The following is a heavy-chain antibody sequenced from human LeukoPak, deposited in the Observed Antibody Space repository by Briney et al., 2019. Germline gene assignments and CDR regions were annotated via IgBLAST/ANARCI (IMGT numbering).Heavy chain of an antibody. CDR3: ARAALILATTVVDY. CDR1: GYTFTSYG. D-gene: IGHD4-11*01. J-gene: IGHJ4*02. V-gene: IGHV1-18*01. Sequence: ASVKVSCKASGYTFTSYGISWVRQAPGQGLEWMAWISAYNGNTNYAQKLQGRVTMTTDTSTSTAYMELRSLRSDDTAVYYCARAALILATTVVDYWGQGTLVTVSS. CDR2: ISAYNGNT.